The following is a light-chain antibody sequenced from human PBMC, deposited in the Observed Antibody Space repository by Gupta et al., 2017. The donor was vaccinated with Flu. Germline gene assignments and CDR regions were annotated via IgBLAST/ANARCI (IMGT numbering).Light chain of an antibody. J-gene: IGLJ2*01. Sequence: QSVLSHPPSASPAPGQKVTTPCSGSSSNIGNNYVSWYQQLPGTAPKLLIEENNKRPPEMPDRYSGSKSGTSDALGITGLQNGDEADYYCGTWDSRLSAMVFGGGTKLTGL. CDR2: ENN. CDR1: SSNIGNNY. CDR3: GTWDSRLSAMV. V-gene: IGLV1-51*02.